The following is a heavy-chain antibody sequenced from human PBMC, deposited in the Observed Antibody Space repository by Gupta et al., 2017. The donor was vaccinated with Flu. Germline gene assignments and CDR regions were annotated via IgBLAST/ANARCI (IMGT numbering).Heavy chain of an antibody. J-gene: IGHJ4*02. CDR2: IYSGGST. Sequence: EVQLVESGGGLVQPGGSLRLSCAASGFTVSSNYMSWVRQAPGKGLEWVSVIYSGGSTYYADSVKGRFTISRHNSKNTLYLQMNSLRAEDTAVYYCARDKGGAAAGFFDYWGQGTLVTVSS. CDR3: ARDKGGAAAGFFDY. CDR1: GFTVSSNY. D-gene: IGHD6-13*01. V-gene: IGHV3-53*04.